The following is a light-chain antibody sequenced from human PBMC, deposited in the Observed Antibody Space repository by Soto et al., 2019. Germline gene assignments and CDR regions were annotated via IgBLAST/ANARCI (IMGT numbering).Light chain of an antibody. J-gene: IGKJ4*01. CDR1: QGIGIY. Sequence: DIQMTQSPSSLSASFGDRVTMTCRASQGIGIYLAWFQQRPGNTPKLLIYDASTLQSGVPSRFSGSGSGTDFTLTISSLQPEDVATYYCQKYNSAPLTFDGGTRVEIK. V-gene: IGKV1-27*01. CDR3: QKYNSAPLT. CDR2: DAS.